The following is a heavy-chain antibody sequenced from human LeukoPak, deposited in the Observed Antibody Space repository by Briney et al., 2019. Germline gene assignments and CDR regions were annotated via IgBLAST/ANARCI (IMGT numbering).Heavy chain of an antibody. Sequence: PSETLSLTCTVSGGSVSSGSYYWSWIRQPAGKGLEWIGRIYTSGSTNYNPSLKSRVTISVDTSKNQFSLKLSSVTAADTAVYYCAREELDCSGGSCYTGDFDYWGQGTLVTVSS. CDR1: GGSVSSGSYY. CDR3: AREELDCSGGSCYTGDFDY. CDR2: IYTSGST. D-gene: IGHD2-15*01. V-gene: IGHV4-61*02. J-gene: IGHJ4*02.